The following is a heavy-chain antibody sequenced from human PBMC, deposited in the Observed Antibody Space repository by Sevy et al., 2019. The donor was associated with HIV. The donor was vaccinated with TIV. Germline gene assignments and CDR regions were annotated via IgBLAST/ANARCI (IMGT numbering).Heavy chain of an antibody. CDR1: GFTFSSYA. J-gene: IGHJ3*02. V-gene: IGHV3-30*04. D-gene: IGHD4-17*01. Sequence: GGSLRLSCAASGFTFSSYAMHWVRQAPGKGLEWVAVISYDGSNKYYAHSVKGRFTISRDNSKNTLYLQMNSLRAEDTAVYYCAREGLRSDAFDIWGQGTMVTVSS. CDR3: AREGLRSDAFDI. CDR2: ISYDGSNK.